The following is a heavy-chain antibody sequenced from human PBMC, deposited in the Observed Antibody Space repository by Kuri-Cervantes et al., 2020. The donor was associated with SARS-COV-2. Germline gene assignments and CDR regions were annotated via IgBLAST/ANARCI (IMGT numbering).Heavy chain of an antibody. CDR1: GFTFSTYS. CDR3: ARDEDYAFDY. V-gene: IGHV3-48*01. D-gene: IGHD4-17*01. CDR2: ISGSSSRI. J-gene: IGHJ4*02. Sequence: WGSLRLSCATSGFTFSTYSMNWVRQAPGKGLEWVSYISGSSSRIYYADSVKGRFTISSDYAKNSVYLQMKSLRAEDTAVYYCARDEDYAFDYWGQGTLVTVSS.